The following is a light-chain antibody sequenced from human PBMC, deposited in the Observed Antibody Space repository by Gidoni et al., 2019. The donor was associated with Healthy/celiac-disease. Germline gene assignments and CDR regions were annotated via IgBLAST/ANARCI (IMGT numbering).Light chain of an antibody. CDR3: QQSYSTPPT. CDR1: QSISSY. J-gene: IGKJ3*01. CDR2: AAS. V-gene: IGKV1-39*01. Sequence: IQMTQSPSSLYASVGDRVTITCRASQSISSYLNLDQQKPGKAPKLLIYAASSLQSGVPSRFCGSGSGTDFTLTISSLQPEDFATYYCQQSYSTPPTFGPXTKVDIK.